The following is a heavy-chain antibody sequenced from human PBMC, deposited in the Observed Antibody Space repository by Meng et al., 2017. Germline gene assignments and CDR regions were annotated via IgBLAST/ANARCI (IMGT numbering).Heavy chain of an antibody. CDR2: INHSGST. D-gene: IGHD5-18*01. CDR1: GGSFSGYY. V-gene: IGHV4-34*01. CDR3: ARGRGYSYGYRGGAFDI. J-gene: IGHJ3*02. Sequence: QGPLQPWGDSLLKPSGALSRTVAVYGGSFSGYYWSWIRQPPGKGLEWIGEINHSGSTNYNPSLKSRVTISVDTSKNQFSLKLSSVTAADTAVYYCARGRGYSYGYRGGAFDIWGQGTMVTVSS.